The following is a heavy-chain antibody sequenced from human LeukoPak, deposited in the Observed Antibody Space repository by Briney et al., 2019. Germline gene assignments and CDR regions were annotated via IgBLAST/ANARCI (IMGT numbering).Heavy chain of an antibody. CDR2: INSDGSRT. J-gene: IGHJ4*02. CDR1: GFTFSSYW. V-gene: IGHV3-74*03. Sequence: PGESLRLSWAASGFTFSSYWMHWVRQAPGKGLVWVSGINSDGSRTTYADSVKGRFTISRDNAKNTLYLQMKSLRAEDTAVYYCARDRASHFDYWGQGTLVTVSS. D-gene: IGHD3-10*01. CDR3: ARDRASHFDY.